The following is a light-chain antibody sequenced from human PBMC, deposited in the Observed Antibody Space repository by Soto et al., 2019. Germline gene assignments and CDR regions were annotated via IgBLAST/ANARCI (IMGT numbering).Light chain of an antibody. CDR3: QKYSSAHYT. CDR1: QAISNH. CDR2: TAS. Sequence: DIQMTQSPSSLSVSVGDTVAITCRASQAISNHLAWYQRKPGKSPKLLIFTASALQQGVPSRFSGSGSGTDFTLTISSLQPEDVATYYCQKYSSAHYTFGQGTKLELK. V-gene: IGKV1-27*01. J-gene: IGKJ2*01.